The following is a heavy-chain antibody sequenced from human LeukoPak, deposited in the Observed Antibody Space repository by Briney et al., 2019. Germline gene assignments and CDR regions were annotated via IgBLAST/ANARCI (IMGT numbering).Heavy chain of an antibody. CDR1: GFTFRSYA. D-gene: IGHD6-13*01. Sequence: GGSLRLSCAASGFTFRSYAMHLVRQAPGKGLEGVTDISNDGSNRYYAGSVKGRFTISRDNSKNTLSLQMNSLRAEDTAVYYCAKDDAYSSSWYALDIWGQGTMVTVSS. V-gene: IGHV3-30*18. CDR3: AKDDAYSSSWYALDI. CDR2: ISNDGSNR. J-gene: IGHJ3*02.